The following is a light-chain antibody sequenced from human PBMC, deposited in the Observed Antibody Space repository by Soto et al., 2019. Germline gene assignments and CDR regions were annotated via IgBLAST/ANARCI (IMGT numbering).Light chain of an antibody. Sequence: DIQMTQSPSPLSGSVGDRVTITCRASQTISSWLAWYQQKPGKAPKLLIYKASTLKSGVPSRFSGSGSGTDFTLTISSLQPDDFATYSCQHYNSYSEAFGQGTKVDLK. CDR2: KAS. CDR1: QTISSW. CDR3: QHYNSYSEA. J-gene: IGKJ1*01. V-gene: IGKV1-5*03.